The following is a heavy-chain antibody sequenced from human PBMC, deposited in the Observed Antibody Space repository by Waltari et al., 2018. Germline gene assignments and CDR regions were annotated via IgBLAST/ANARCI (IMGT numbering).Heavy chain of an antibody. CDR2: ISSGSSYI. Sequence: EVQLVESGGGLVKPGGSLRLSCAASGFTFSSYSMNWVRQAPGKGLEWVSSISSGSSYIYYADSVKGRFTISRDNAKNSLYLQMNSLRAEDTAVYYCARGLYYDSSGLARYWGQGTLVTVSS. CDR3: ARGLYYDSSGLARY. J-gene: IGHJ4*02. V-gene: IGHV3-21*01. CDR1: GFTFSSYS. D-gene: IGHD3-22*01.